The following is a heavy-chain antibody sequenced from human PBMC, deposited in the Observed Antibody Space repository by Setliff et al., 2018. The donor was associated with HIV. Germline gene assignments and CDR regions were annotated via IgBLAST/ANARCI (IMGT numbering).Heavy chain of an antibody. CDR3: VNPSGAMGDFDS. D-gene: IGHD3-16*01. CDR2: INPGGSA. Sequence: LSLTCTVSGGTISSSDYYWGWIRQPPGKGLEWIGEINPGGSATYNPSLKSRVTISIDTSKNQFSLQLTSVTAADTAVYYCVNPSGAMGDFDSWGQGTLVTVSS. CDR1: GGTISSSDYY. J-gene: IGHJ4*02. V-gene: IGHV4-39*01.